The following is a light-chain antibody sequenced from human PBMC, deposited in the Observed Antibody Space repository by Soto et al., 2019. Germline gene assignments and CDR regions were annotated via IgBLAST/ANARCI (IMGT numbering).Light chain of an antibody. CDR3: QQTSSTPFT. CDR1: QSISNY. V-gene: IGKV1-39*01. Sequence: DIQMTQSPSSLSASVGDRVTVTCRSSQSISNYLNWYQQESGKAPKLLIYAASNLQSGVPSRFSGSGSGTEFTLTISSLQPEDFATYYCQQTSSTPFTFGPGTKVDIK. J-gene: IGKJ3*01. CDR2: AAS.